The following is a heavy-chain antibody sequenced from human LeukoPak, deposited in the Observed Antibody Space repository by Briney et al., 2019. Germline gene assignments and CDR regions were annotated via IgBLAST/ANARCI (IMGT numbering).Heavy chain of an antibody. CDR2: IPYDETDR. CDR3: AKNFGSGIQGWFDP. Sequence: GGSLRLSCAASGFTFSGYGMHWVRQAPGKGLEWVAVIPYDETDRYYGDSVKGRFTISRDNSKNTLYLQMSSLRAEDTAVYYCAKNFGSGIQGWFDPWGQGTLVTVSS. J-gene: IGHJ5*02. V-gene: IGHV3-30*18. D-gene: IGHD3-10*01. CDR1: GFTFSGYG.